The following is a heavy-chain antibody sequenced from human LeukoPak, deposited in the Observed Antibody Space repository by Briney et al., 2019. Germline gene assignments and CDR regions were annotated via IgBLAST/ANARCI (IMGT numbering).Heavy chain of an antibody. V-gene: IGHV3-30*02. J-gene: IGHJ5*02. CDR1: GFTFSDYY. CDR2: VRYDGNNK. CDR3: ARDAWFDP. Sequence: GSLRLSCAASGFTFSDYYMSWIRQAPGKGLEWVAFVRYDGNNKYYADSVKGRFTISRDNSKNTLYLQMNSLRAEDTAIYYCARDAWFDPWGQGTVVTVSS.